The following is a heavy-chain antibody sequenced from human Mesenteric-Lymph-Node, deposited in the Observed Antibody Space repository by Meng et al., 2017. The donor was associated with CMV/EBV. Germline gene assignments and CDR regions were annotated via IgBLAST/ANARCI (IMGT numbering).Heavy chain of an antibody. CDR1: GFTFSDYY. V-gene: IGHV3-11*04. Sequence: GGSLRLSCAVSGFTFSDYYMSWIRQAPGKGLEWVSYISSSGSTIYYADSVKGRFTISRDNAKNSLYLQMNSLRAEDTAVYYCAREYCSSTSCYGYYYYGMDVWGQGTTVTVSS. CDR2: ISSSGSTI. J-gene: IGHJ6*02. CDR3: AREYCSSTSCYGYYYYGMDV. D-gene: IGHD2-2*01.